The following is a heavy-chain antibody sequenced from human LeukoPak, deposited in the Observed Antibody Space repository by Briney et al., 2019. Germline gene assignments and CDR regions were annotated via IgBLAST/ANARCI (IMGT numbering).Heavy chain of an antibody. V-gene: IGHV3-21*01. CDR2: ITSSNNYI. D-gene: IGHD2/OR15-2a*01. J-gene: IGHJ6*03. CDR1: GFTFSTYG. CDR3: ARGEFGDYYYFYMDV. Sequence: GGSLRLSCAASGFTFSTYGMSWVRQAPGKGLEWVSSITSSNNYIYYGDSVKGRFTISRDDAKNSLFLQMNSLRAEDTATYYCARGEFGDYYYFYMDVWGKGTTVTVSS.